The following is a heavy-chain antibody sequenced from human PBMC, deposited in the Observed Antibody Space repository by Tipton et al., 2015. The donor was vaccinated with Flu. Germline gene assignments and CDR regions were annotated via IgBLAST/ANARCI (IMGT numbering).Heavy chain of an antibody. CDR3: ARGRGYCVTTTCLLPFDF. J-gene: IGHJ4*02. CDR1: GFDFSVHG. Sequence: QLVQSGGGGVQPETSLRLSCKASGFDFSVHGMHWVRQAPGKGLEWVAVIWYDGSNKYYADSVKGRFTISRDNSKNTLYLQMNSLRGEDTAVYYCARGRGYCVTTTCLLPFDFWGQGTLVTVSS. V-gene: IGHV3-33*01. CDR2: IWYDGSNK. D-gene: IGHD2/OR15-2a*01.